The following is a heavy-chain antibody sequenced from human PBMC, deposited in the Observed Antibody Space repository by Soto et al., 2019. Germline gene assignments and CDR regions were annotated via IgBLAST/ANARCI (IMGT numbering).Heavy chain of an antibody. CDR3: ARLIVVVVAATQGWFDP. CDR2: IYHSGST. D-gene: IGHD2-15*01. CDR1: GYSISSGYY. V-gene: IGHV4-38-2*01. J-gene: IGHJ5*02. Sequence: SETLSLTCAVSGYSISSGYYWGWIRQPPGKGLEWIGSIYHSGSTYYNPSLKSRVTISVDTSKNQFSLKLNSVTAADTAVYYCARLIVVVVAATQGWFDPWGQGTLVTVSS.